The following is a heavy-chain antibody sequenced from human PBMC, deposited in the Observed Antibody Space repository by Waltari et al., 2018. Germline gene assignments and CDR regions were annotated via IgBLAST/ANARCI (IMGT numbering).Heavy chain of an antibody. J-gene: IGHJ4*02. CDR1: GFTFTDYW. Sequence: EVQLVESGGGLVQPGGSLRLSCAASGFTFTDYWMHWVRQAPGEGLMWVSRINGDGSGTNYADSVKGRFTISRDNSKNTLYLQMNSLRAEDTAVYYCAKDRGSGWSLFDYWGQGTLVTVSS. V-gene: IGHV3-74*01. CDR3: AKDRGSGWSLFDY. CDR2: INGDGSGT. D-gene: IGHD6-19*01.